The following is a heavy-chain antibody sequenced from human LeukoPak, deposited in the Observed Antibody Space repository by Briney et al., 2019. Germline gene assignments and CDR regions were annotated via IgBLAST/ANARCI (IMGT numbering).Heavy chain of an antibody. Sequence: PGGSLRLSCAASGFTFSTYWMHWVRQAPGKGLVWVSRINSDGSSTSYADSVKGRFTISRDNAKNTLYLQMNSLRAEDTAVYYCARDPPEWEPPHDYWGQGTLVTVSS. CDR2: INSDGSST. CDR1: GFTFSTYW. V-gene: IGHV3-74*01. J-gene: IGHJ4*02. D-gene: IGHD1-26*01. CDR3: ARDPPEWEPPHDY.